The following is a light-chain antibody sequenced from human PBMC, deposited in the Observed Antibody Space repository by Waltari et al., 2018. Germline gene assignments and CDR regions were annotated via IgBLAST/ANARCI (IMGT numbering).Light chain of an antibody. Sequence: DIQMTQSPSSLSASVGDRVTITCRASQSISNWLAWYQQKPGKAPILLIYKASILKSGVPSTFRRSGSVTQLTLSLSTLQPGDFATYYCQQYNTYSSFGQGTKLEIK. J-gene: IGKJ2*01. CDR1: QSISNW. CDR2: KAS. V-gene: IGKV1-5*03. CDR3: QQYNTYSS.